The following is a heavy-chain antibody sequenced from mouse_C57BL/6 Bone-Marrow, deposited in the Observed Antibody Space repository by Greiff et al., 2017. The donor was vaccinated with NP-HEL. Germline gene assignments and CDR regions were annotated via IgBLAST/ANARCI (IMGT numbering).Heavy chain of an antibody. J-gene: IGHJ4*01. V-gene: IGHV2-4*01. D-gene: IGHD2-13*01. CDR3: AKNLGVIYYAMDY. Sequence: VMLVESGPGLVQPSQSLSITCTVSGFSLTSYGVHWVRQPPGKGLEWLGVIWSGGSTDYNAAFISRLSISKDNSKSQVFFKMNSLQADDTAIYYCAKNLGVIYYAMDYWGQGTSVTVSS. CDR1: GFSLTSYG. CDR2: IWSGGST.